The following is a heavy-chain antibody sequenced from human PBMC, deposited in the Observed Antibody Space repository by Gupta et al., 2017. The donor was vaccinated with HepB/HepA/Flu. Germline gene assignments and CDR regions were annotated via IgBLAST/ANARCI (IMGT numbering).Heavy chain of an antibody. CDR1: GFTVSSYW. Sequence: EVQLAESGGGLVQPGGALRLSGAARGFTVSSYWMHWVRQAPGKGLVWVSRMNQHGSVINYADSVKGRFTISRDNTKNALYLQMNSLRAEDTAIYFCSRDTFGPYDYWGQGTLVTVSS. J-gene: IGHJ4*02. D-gene: IGHD2/OR15-2a*01. V-gene: IGHV3-74*01. CDR3: SRDTFGPYDY. CDR2: MNQHGSVI.